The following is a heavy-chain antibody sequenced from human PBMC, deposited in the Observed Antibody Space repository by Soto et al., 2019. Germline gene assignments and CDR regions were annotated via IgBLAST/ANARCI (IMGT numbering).Heavy chain of an antibody. Sequence: SETLSLTCTVSGGSVSSGDYFWSWLRLSPGRRLEWIAYIYYSGSTNYNPSLKSRATISVDTSKSQVSLTLTSMTTADAALYYCARSPNYYYYGFDVWGQGTAVTVS. J-gene: IGHJ6*02. CDR2: IYYSGST. CDR1: GGSVSSGDYF. D-gene: IGHD3-10*01. V-gene: IGHV4-61*08. CDR3: ARSPNYYYYGFDV.